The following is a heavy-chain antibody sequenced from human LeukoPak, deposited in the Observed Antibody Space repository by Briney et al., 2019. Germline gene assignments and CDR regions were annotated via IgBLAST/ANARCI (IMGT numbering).Heavy chain of an antibody. CDR2: IYYSGST. J-gene: IGHJ4*02. V-gene: IGHV4-59*01. CDR3: ARAQYXYXAIDY. Sequence: SETLSLTCTVSGGSISSYYWSWIRQPPGKGLEWIGYIYYSGSTNYNPSLKSRVTISVDTSKNQFSLKLSSVTAADTAVYYCARAQYXYXAIDYWGQGTLVTV. D-gene: IGHD5-18*01. CDR1: GGSISSYY.